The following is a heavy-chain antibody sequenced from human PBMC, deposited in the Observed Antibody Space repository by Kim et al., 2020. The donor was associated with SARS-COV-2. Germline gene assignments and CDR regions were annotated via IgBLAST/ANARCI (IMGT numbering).Heavy chain of an antibody. D-gene: IGHD2-15*01. CDR2: ISYDGSNK. CDR1: GFTFSSYA. Sequence: GGSLRLSCAASGFTFSSYAMHWVRQAPGKGLEWVAVISYDGSNKYYTDSVKGRFTISRDNSKNTLYLQMNSLRAEDTAVYYCARDDRYCSGGSCPDAFDIWGQGTMVTVSS. V-gene: IGHV3-30*04. J-gene: IGHJ3*02. CDR3: ARDDRYCSGGSCPDAFDI.